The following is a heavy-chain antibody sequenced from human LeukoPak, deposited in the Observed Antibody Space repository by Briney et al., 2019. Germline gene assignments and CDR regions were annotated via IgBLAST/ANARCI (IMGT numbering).Heavy chain of an antibody. J-gene: IGHJ4*02. CDR1: GFTVSSNY. CDR3: ARAPKVATIRGSVIDY. D-gene: IGHD5-12*01. V-gene: IGHV3-66*02. CDR2: IYSGGST. Sequence: GGSLRLSCAASGFTVSSNYMSWVRQAPGKGLEWVSVIYSGGSTYYADSVKGRFTISRDNSKNTLYLQMNSLRAEDTAVYYCARAPKVATIRGSVIDYWGQGTLVTVSS.